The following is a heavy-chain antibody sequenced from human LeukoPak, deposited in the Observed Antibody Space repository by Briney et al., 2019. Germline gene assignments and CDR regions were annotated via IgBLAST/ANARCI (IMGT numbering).Heavy chain of an antibody. D-gene: IGHD1-26*01. Sequence: GGSLILSCAASGFTFSSYWMSWVRQAPGKGLEWVANIKQDGSEKYYVDSVKGRFTISRDNAKNSLYLQMNSLRAEDTAVYYCARDVGSGWFDPWGQGTLVTVSS. CDR3: ARDVGSGWFDP. V-gene: IGHV3-7*01. CDR2: IKQDGSEK. CDR1: GFTFSSYW. J-gene: IGHJ5*02.